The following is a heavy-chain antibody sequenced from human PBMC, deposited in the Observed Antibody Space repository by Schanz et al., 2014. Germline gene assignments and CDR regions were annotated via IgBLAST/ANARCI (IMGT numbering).Heavy chain of an antibody. D-gene: IGHD3-22*01. CDR1: GGSMSSFY. Sequence: QVQLQESGPGLVKPSETLSLTCTVSGGSMSSFYWNWIRQPAGKGLEWIGRISTSGSTNYNPSLRSRVRSCIGTSKTHFSLRLSSLTAADTAVYYCATWRGDDSGGHGQFDYWGQGALVTVSS. CDR2: ISTSGST. V-gene: IGHV4-4*07. J-gene: IGHJ4*02. CDR3: ATWRGDDSGGHGQFDY.